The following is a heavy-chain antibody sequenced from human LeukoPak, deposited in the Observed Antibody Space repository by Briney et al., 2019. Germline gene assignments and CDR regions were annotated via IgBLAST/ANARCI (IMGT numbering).Heavy chain of an antibody. V-gene: IGHV4-59*08. CDR2: IYYSGST. CDR3: ARHSQTSYWYFDL. J-gene: IGHJ2*01. CDR1: GGSISSYY. Sequence: SETLSLTCTVSGGSISSYYWSWIRQPPGKGLEWIGYIYYSGSTNYNPSLKSRVTISVDTSKNQFSLKLSSVTAADTAVYYCARHSQTSYWYFDLWGRGTLVTVSS.